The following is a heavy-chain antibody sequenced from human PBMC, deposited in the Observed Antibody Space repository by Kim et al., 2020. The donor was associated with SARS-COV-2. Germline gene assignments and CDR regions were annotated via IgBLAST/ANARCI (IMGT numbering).Heavy chain of an antibody. CDR2: ISGSGGST. D-gene: IGHD5-12*01. V-gene: IGHV3-23*01. CDR1: GFTFSSYA. Sequence: GGSLRLSCAASGFTFSSYAMSWVRQAPGKGLEWVSAISGSGGSTYYADSVKGRFTISRDNSKNTLYLQMNSLRAEDTAVYYCANLRDGYNSGGGNDAFDIWGQGTMVTVSS. J-gene: IGHJ3*02. CDR3: ANLRDGYNSGGGNDAFDI.